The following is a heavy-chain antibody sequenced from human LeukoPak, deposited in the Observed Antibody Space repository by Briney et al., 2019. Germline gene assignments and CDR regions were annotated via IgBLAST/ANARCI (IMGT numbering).Heavy chain of an antibody. CDR3: ARDSSWESY. CDR1: GFTFSSYS. J-gene: IGHJ4*02. V-gene: IGHV3-48*04. Sequence: GGSLRLSCAASGFTFSSYSMNWVRQAPGKGLEWVSYISSSGSTIYYADSVKGRFTISRDNAKNSLYLQMNSLRAEDTAVYYCARDSSWESYWGQGTLVTVSS. D-gene: IGHD1-26*01. CDR2: ISSSGSTI.